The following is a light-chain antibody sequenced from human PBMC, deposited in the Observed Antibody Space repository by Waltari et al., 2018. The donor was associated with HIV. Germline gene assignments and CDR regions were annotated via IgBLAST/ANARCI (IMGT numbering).Light chain of an antibody. J-gene: IGLJ2*01. V-gene: IGLV1-40*01. Sequence: QSVLTQPPSVSGAPGQRVAISCIGSISNIGAGYDVHWSQQIPGAAPKLLIYHNSDRPSGVPDRFSGSKSGTSASLAITGLQAEDEADYYCQSYDSSLSAVFGGGTKLTVL. CDR2: HNS. CDR3: QSYDSSLSAV. CDR1: ISNIGAGYD.